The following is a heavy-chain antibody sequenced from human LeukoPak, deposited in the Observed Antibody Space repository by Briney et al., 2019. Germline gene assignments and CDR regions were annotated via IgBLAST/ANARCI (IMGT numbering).Heavy chain of an antibody. V-gene: IGHV4-34*01. CDR3: ARQIPATANHYFDY. Sequence: SSETLSLTCAVYGGSFSGYYWSWIRQPPGKGLEWIGEINHSGSTNYNPSLKSRVIISVDTSKNQFSLKLSSVTAADTAVYYCARQIPATANHYFDYWGQGTLVTVSS. CDR2: INHSGST. CDR1: GGSFSGYY. D-gene: IGHD2-15*01. J-gene: IGHJ4*02.